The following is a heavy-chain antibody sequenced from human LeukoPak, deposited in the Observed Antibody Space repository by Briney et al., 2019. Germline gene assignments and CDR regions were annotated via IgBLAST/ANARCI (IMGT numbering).Heavy chain of an antibody. Sequence: PGGSLRLSCAASGFTFSSYWMHWVRQGPGKGLVWVSRIKSDGSDPSYADSVKGRFIISRDNAKSTLYLQMSSLRAEDTAVYYCAKDRDPMPSRGMDVWGQGTTVAVSS. CDR1: GFTFSSYW. J-gene: IGHJ6*02. D-gene: IGHD2-2*01. CDR3: AKDRDPMPSRGMDV. V-gene: IGHV3-74*01. CDR2: IKSDGSDP.